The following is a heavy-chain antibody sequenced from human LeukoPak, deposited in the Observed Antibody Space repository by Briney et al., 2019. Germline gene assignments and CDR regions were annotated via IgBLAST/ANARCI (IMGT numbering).Heavy chain of an antibody. CDR2: IYHSGRGGT. J-gene: IGHJ4*02. Sequence: SETLSLTCAVSGGSISSSNWWIWLRQPPGKGLEWIGEIYHSGRGGTNYNPSLKSRATISIDNAKNQFYLKVRSVTAADTAVYFCARDNPRTTGYSSGSSFDFWGQGTLVTVSS. D-gene: IGHD6-19*01. CDR1: GGSISSSNW. CDR3: ARDNPRTTGYSSGSSFDF. V-gene: IGHV4-4*02.